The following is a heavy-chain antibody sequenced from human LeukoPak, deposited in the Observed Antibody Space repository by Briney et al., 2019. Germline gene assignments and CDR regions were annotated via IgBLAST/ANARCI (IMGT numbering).Heavy chain of an antibody. CDR2: INPNSGGT. D-gene: IGHD2-2*01. V-gene: IGHV1-2*02. CDR3: ARAYCSSTSCPLPYYYYYMDV. J-gene: IGHJ6*03. CDR1: GYTFTGYY. Sequence: ASVKVSCKASGYTFTGYYMHWVRRAPGQGLEWMGWINPNSGGTNYAQKFQGSVTMTRDTSISTAYMELSRLRSDDTAVYYCARAYCSSTSCPLPYYYYYMDVWGKGTTVTVSS.